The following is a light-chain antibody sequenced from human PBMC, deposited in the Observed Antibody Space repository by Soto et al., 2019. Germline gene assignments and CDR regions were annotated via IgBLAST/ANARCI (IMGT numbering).Light chain of an antibody. V-gene: IGLV2-8*01. CDR1: SSDVGGYNY. CDR3: SSYPGSNNLVV. CDR2: EVS. J-gene: IGLJ2*01. Sequence: QSALTQPPSASGSPGQSVTISCTGTSSDVGGYNYVSWYQQHPGKAPKLMIYEVSQRPSGVPDRFSGSKSGNTASLTVSGLQAEDEADYYCSSYPGSNNLVVFGGGTKLTVL.